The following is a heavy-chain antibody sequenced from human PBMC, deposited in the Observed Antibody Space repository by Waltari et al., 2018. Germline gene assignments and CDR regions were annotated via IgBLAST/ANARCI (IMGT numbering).Heavy chain of an antibody. CDR3: ARLWYNWNYVQWFDP. V-gene: IGHV1-2*02. J-gene: IGHJ5*02. Sequence: QVQLVQSGAAVKKPGPSVKVSCTASGYPFPGSYMPWVRPAPGQGLEWMGWINPNSGGTNYAQKFQGRVTMTRDTSISTAYMELSRLRSDDTAVYYCARLWYNWNYVQWFDPWGQGTLVTVSS. CDR2: INPNSGGT. D-gene: IGHD1-7*01. CDR1: GYPFPGSY.